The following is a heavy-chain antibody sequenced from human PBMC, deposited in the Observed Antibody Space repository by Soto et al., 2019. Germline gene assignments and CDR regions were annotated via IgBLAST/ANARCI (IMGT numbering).Heavy chain of an antibody. CDR3: ARDQDSSRDYYYYGMDV. J-gene: IGHJ6*02. Sequence: QVQLVESGGGVVQPGRSLRLSCAASGFTFSSYGMHWVRQAPGKGLEGVAVIWYDGSNKYYADSVKGRFTISRDNSKNTLYLQMNSLRAEDTAVYYCARDQDSSRDYYYYGMDVWGQGTTVTVSS. D-gene: IGHD6-13*01. V-gene: IGHV3-33*01. CDR2: IWYDGSNK. CDR1: GFTFSSYG.